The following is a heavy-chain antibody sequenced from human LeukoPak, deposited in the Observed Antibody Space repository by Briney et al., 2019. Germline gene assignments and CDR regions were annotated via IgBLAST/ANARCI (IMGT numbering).Heavy chain of an antibody. CDR3: ARVGGRQDYYYYYMDV. Sequence: ASVKVSCKVSGYTLTELSMHWVRQAPGKGLEWMGGFDPEDGETIYAQKFQGRVTITADESTSTAYMELSSLRSEDTAVYYCARVGGRQDYYYYYMDVWGKGTTVTVSS. CDR2: FDPEDGET. J-gene: IGHJ6*03. CDR1: GYTLTELS. V-gene: IGHV1-24*01. D-gene: IGHD3-16*01.